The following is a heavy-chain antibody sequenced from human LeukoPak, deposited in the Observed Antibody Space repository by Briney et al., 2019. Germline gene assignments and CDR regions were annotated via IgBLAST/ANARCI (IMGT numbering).Heavy chain of an antibody. CDR1: GGSISSSSYY. J-gene: IGHJ3*02. D-gene: IGHD5-24*01. CDR2: IYYSGST. V-gene: IGHV4-61*05. CDR3: ARRSRMTTIDAFDI. Sequence: SETLSLTCTVSGGSISSSSYYWSWIRQPPGKGLEWIGYIYYSGSTNYNPSLKSRVTISVDTSKNQFFLKLSSVTAADTAVYYCARRSRMTTIDAFDIWGQGTMVTVSS.